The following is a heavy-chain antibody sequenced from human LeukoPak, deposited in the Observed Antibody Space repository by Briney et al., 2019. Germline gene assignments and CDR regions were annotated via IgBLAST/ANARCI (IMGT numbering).Heavy chain of an antibody. Sequence: TGGSLRLSCAASGFTFSSYGMHWVRQAPGKGLEWISYITTSGTSTYYADSVKGRFTISRDNGKTALSLQMNSLRAEDTAVYYCVVHSATSCYWGQGTLVTVSS. D-gene: IGHD1-26*01. CDR3: VVHSATSCY. CDR1: GFTFSSYG. J-gene: IGHJ4*02. V-gene: IGHV3-48*01. CDR2: ITTSGTST.